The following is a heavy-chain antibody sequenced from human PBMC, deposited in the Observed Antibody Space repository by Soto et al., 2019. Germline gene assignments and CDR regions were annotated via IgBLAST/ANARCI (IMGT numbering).Heavy chain of an antibody. V-gene: IGHV1-18*01. CDR3: ARVSIAADAFDY. J-gene: IGHJ4*02. CDR1: GYSFTSYG. CDR2: NSAYNGNT. Sequence: QVQLVQSGAEVKKPGASVKVSCKASGYSFTSYGISWVRQAPGQGLEWMGWNSAYNGNTNYAQKLQGRVTLTTDTSTSSAYMELRSLRSDDTAVYYCARVSIAADAFDYWGQGTLVTVSS. D-gene: IGHD6-25*01.